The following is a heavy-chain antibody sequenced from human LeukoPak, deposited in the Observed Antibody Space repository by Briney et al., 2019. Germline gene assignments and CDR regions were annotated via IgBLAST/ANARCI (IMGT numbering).Heavy chain of an antibody. CDR1: GGSISSGGYS. Sequence: SQTLSLTCAVSGGSISSGGYSWSWIRQPPGKGLEWIGYIYHSGSTYYNPSLKSRVTISVDTSKNQFSLKLSSVTAADTAVYYCARYFQAPDWYFDLWGRGTLVTVSS. J-gene: IGHJ2*01. V-gene: IGHV4-30-2*01. D-gene: IGHD3-9*01. CDR2: IYHSGST. CDR3: ARYFQAPDWYFDL.